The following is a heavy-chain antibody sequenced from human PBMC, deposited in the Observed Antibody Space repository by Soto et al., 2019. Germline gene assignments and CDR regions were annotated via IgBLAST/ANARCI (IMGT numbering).Heavy chain of an antibody. V-gene: IGHV1-69*12. CDR3: ARDKDRQQLGGNYYYGMDV. Sequence: QVQLVQSGAEVKKPGSSVKVSCKTSGGTFRTSAISWVRQAPGHGLEWMGGIMPVFPTPDYAQKFQGRVTITADESTSTAYMELSSLGSEDTAVYYCARDKDRQQLGGNYYYGMDVWGQGTTVTVSS. D-gene: IGHD3-3*02. CDR1: GGTFRTSA. CDR2: IMPVFPTP. J-gene: IGHJ6*02.